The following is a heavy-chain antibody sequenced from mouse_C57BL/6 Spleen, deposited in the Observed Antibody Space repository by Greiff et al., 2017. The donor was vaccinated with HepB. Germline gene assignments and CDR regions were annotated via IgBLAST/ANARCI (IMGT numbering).Heavy chain of an antibody. CDR2: IDPSDSET. Sequence: QVQLQQPGAELVRPGSSVKLSCKASGYTFTSYWMHWVKQRPIQGLEWIGNIDPSDSETHYNQKFKDKATLTVDKSSSTAYMQLSSLTSEDSAVYYCARHGSSYSHYFDYWGQGTTLTVSS. D-gene: IGHD1-1*01. J-gene: IGHJ2*01. CDR1: GYTFTSYW. V-gene: IGHV1-52*01. CDR3: ARHGSSYSHYFDY.